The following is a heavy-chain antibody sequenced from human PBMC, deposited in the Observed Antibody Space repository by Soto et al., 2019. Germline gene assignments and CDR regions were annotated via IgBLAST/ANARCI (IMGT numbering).Heavy chain of an antibody. CDR3: ATTYYDFWSGDYYGTDV. CDR2: INPNSGGT. J-gene: IGHJ6*02. V-gene: IGHV1-2*04. D-gene: IGHD3-3*01. CDR1: GYTFTGYY. Sequence: VASVKVSCKASGYTFTGYYMHWVRQAPGQGLEWMGWINPNSGGTNYAQKFQGWVTMTRDTSISTAYMELSRLRSDDTAVYYCATTYYDFWSGDYYGTDVWGQGTTVTVSS.